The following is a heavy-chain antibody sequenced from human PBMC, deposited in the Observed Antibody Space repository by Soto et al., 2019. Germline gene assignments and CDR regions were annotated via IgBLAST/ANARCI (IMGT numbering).Heavy chain of an antibody. V-gene: IGHV3-23*01. CDR2: ISGSGGST. D-gene: IGHD6-19*01. J-gene: IGHJ6*02. Sequence: EVQLLESGGDLKQPGGSLRLSCVASGLTFGSRAMSWVRQAPGKGLEWVSAISGSGGSTYYADSVKGRFTISRDNSKNTLYLQMNSLRAEDTAVYYCAKSRGYSSGWYRVEYYYYGMDVWGQGTTVTVSS. CDR1: GLTFGSRA. CDR3: AKSRGYSSGWYRVEYYYYGMDV.